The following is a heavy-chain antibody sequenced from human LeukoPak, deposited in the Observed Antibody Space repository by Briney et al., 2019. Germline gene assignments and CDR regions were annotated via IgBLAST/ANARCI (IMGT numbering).Heavy chain of an antibody. J-gene: IGHJ4*02. CDR3: ARDQGSSKVFDY. CDR1: GGTFSSYA. V-gene: IGHV1-69*04. CDR2: IIPILGIA. D-gene: IGHD3-10*01. Sequence: ASVKVSCKASGGTFSSYAISWVRQAPGQGLEWMGRIIPILGIANYAQKFQGRVTITADKSTSTAYMELSSLRSEDTAVYYCARDQGSSKVFDYWGQGTLVTVSS.